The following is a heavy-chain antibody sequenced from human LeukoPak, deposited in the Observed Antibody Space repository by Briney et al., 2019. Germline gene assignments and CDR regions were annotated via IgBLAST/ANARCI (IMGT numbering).Heavy chain of an antibody. J-gene: IGHJ3*02. D-gene: IGHD3-22*01. CDR2: IIPILGIA. Sequence: SVKVSCKASGGTFSSYAISWVRQAPGQGLEWMGRIIPILGIANYAQKFQGRVTITADKSTSPAYMELSSLRSEDTAVYYCARDAPRITMIVVAKGNAFDIWGQGTMVTVSS. V-gene: IGHV1-69*04. CDR1: GGTFSSYA. CDR3: ARDAPRITMIVVAKGNAFDI.